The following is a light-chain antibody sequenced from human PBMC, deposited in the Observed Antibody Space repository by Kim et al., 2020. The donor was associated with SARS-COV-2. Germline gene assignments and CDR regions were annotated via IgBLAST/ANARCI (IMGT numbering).Light chain of an antibody. J-gene: IGLJ3*02. V-gene: IGLV3-27*01. CDR3: YSAADNNWL. CDR2: KDS. Sequence: SVCPGQTARSTCSGDVLAKRYARWFQQKPGQAPLLVIYKDSKRPSGIPERFSGSSSGTTVTLTISGAQVEDEADYYCYSAADNNWLFGGGTQLTVL. CDR1: VLAKRY.